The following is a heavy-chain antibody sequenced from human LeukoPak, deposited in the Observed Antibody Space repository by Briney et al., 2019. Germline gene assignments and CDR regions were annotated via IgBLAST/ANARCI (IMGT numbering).Heavy chain of an antibody. CDR3: ARENNSGWYRKAAFDY. CDR1: GYTFTGYY. Sequence: GASVKVPCKASGYTFTGYYMHWVRQTPGQGLEWVGWINPNGGGTNYAQKFQGRVTLTRDTSITTAYLEVTRLESDDTAIYFCARENNSGWYRKAAFDYWGQGALVTVTS. V-gene: IGHV1-2*02. CDR2: INPNGGGT. J-gene: IGHJ4*02. D-gene: IGHD6-19*01.